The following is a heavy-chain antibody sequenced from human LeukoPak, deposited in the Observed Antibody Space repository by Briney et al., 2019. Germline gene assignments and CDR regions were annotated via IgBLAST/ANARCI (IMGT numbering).Heavy chain of an antibody. J-gene: IGHJ5*02. CDR1: GDSISSGGYS. Sequence: SETLSLTCAVSGDSISSGGYSWSWIRQTPGKGLEWIAYIHDSGSTYNNPSLKSRLSISVDTSKNQFSLKLSSVTAADTAVYYCARRHHRNWFDPWGQGTLVTVSS. CDR3: ARRHHRNWFDP. CDR2: IHDSGST. V-gene: IGHV4-30-4*07.